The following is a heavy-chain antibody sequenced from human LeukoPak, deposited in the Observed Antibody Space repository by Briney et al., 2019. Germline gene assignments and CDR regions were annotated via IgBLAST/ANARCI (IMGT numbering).Heavy chain of an antibody. CDR2: IYHSGST. V-gene: IGHV4-38-2*02. CDR3: ARRMAVYNWFDP. Sequence: SETLSLTCTVSGYSISSGYYWGWIRQPPGKGLEWIGSIYHSGSTYYNPSLKGRVTISVDTSKNQFSLKLSSVTAADTAVYYCARRMAVYNWFDPWGQGTLVTVSS. J-gene: IGHJ5*02. CDR1: GYSISSGYY. D-gene: IGHD5-24*01.